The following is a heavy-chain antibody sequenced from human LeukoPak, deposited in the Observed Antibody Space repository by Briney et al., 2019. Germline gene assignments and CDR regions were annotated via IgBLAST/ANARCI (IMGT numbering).Heavy chain of an antibody. CDR2: ISGSGGST. D-gene: IGHD1-26*01. J-gene: IGHJ4*02. Sequence: GGSLRLSCAASGFTFSSYAMSWVRQAPGKGLEWVSAISGSGGSTYYADSVKGRFTISRDNSKNKNTLFLQMNSLRVEDTAIYFCAKGLWELLQDYWGQGTLVTVSS. CDR3: AKGLWELLQDY. CDR1: GFTFSSYA. V-gene: IGHV3-23*01.